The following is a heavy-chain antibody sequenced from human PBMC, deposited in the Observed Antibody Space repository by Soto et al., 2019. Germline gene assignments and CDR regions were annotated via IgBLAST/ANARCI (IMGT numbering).Heavy chain of an antibody. Sequence: QVQLQESGPGLVKPSQTLSLTCTVSGGSISSSSHYWSWIRQLPGKGLEWIGYIYYSGATNYNPSLKGRVRLSVDISKKQFSLKLSSVTAADTAVYYCARNIVVVDKSLYYYGMDVWGQGTTVTVSS. CDR3: ARNIVVVDKSLYYYGMDV. CDR1: GGSISSSSHY. D-gene: IGHD3-22*01. J-gene: IGHJ6*02. CDR2: IYYSGAT. V-gene: IGHV4-31*03.